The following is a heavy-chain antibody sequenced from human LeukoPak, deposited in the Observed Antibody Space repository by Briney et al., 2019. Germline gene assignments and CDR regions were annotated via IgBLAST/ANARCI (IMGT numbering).Heavy chain of an antibody. CDR1: GFTFSSYG. Sequence: GRSLRLSCAASGFTFSSYGMHWVRQAPGEGLEWVAVISYDGSNKYYADSVKGRFTISRDNSKNTLYLQMNSLRAEDTAVYYCAKGSEKDYYYYGMDVWGKGTTVTVSS. J-gene: IGHJ6*04. CDR2: ISYDGSNK. CDR3: AKGSEKDYYYYGMDV. V-gene: IGHV3-30*18.